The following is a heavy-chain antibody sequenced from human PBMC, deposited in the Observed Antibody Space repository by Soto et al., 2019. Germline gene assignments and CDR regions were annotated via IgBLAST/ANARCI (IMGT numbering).Heavy chain of an antibody. CDR3: ARALTPIDY. CDR1: GFTFSEYY. Sequence: QVQLVESGGGLVKPGGSLRLSCAASGFTFSEYYMTWIRQAPGKGLEWVSYMSSSGSHTNYADSVKGRFTISRDNARNSVYLQMNSLRAEDTAVYYCARALTPIDYWGQGTLVTVSS. CDR2: MSSSGSHT. V-gene: IGHV3-11*05. J-gene: IGHJ4*02.